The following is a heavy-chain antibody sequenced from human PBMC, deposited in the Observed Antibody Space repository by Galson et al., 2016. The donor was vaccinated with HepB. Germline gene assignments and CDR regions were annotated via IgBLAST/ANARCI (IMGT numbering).Heavy chain of an antibody. D-gene: IGHD3-10*01. J-gene: IGHJ4*02. CDR2: IDWDDDK. V-gene: IGHV2-70*17. Sequence: PALVKPTQTLTLTCTFSGFSLSTSGMCVSWIRQPPGKALEWLARIDWDDDKFYSTSLKTRLTISKDTSKNQVVLTMTNMDTVDTATYYCARIYGPGSGTYYVGLDYWGQATLVTVSS. CDR3: ARIYGPGSGTYYVGLDY. CDR1: GFSLSTSGMC.